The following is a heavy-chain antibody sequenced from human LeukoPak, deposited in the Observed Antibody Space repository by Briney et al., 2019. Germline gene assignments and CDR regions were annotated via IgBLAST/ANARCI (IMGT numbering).Heavy chain of an antibody. CDR3: ATSTIFGVDPPYYYYGMDV. V-gene: IGHV1-24*01. CDR2: FDPEDGET. D-gene: IGHD3-3*01. Sequence: ASVKVSCKVSGYTLTELPMHWVRQAPGKGLEWMGGFDPEDGETIYAQKFQGRVTMTEDTSTDTAYMELSSLRSEDTAVYYCATSTIFGVDPPYYYYGMDVWGQGTTVTVSS. CDR1: GYTLTELP. J-gene: IGHJ6*02.